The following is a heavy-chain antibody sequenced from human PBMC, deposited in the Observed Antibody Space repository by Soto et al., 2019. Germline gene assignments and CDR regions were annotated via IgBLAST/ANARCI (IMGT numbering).Heavy chain of an antibody. D-gene: IGHD3-22*01. CDR2: IYYSGST. CDR1: GGSISSYY. Sequence: PSETLSLTCTVSGGSISSYYWSWIRQPPGKGLEWIGYIYYSGSTNYNPSLKSRVTISVDTSKNQFSLKLSSVTAADTAVYYCARGYGIVVIRSSWFDPWGQGTLVTVS. J-gene: IGHJ5*02. V-gene: IGHV4-59*08. CDR3: ARGYGIVVIRSSWFDP.